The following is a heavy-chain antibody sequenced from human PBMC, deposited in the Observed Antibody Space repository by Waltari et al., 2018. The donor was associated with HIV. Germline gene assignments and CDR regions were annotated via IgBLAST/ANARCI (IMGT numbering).Heavy chain of an antibody. CDR3: VNSGYDYSHFDY. CDR1: GFTFSSYV. D-gene: IGHD5-12*01. V-gene: IGHV3-30*02. J-gene: IGHJ4*02. CDR2: ISNDESKK. Sequence: QVQLVESGGGVVQPGGSLRLSCAASGFTFSSYVMHWVRQAPGKGLEWVAFISNDESKKYYADSVKGRFTISRDNSKNTLYLQMNSLRAEDTAVYHCVNSGYDYSHFDYWGQGTLVTVSS.